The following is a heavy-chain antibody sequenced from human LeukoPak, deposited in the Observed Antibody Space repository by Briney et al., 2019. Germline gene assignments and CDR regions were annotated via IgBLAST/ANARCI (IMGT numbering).Heavy chain of an antibody. Sequence: PAETPSLTCTVSGGSINSDYWSWIRQPPGKGLEWIGYIYYSGNTNYNPSLKSRVTISIDTSKNQFSLRLSSATAADTAVYYCARGHIAARPCHYFDYWGQGTLVTVSS. J-gene: IGHJ4*02. V-gene: IGHV4-59*01. CDR1: GGSINSDY. CDR2: IYYSGNT. D-gene: IGHD6-6*01. CDR3: ARGHIAARPCHYFDY.